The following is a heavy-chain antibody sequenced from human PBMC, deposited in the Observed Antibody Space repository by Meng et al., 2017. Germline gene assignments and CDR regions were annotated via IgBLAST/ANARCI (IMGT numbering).Heavy chain of an antibody. CDR2: INAGNANT. Sequence: QGPRVQGGGEVKKPGASVKVSCKASGYTFTSYSMHWVRQAPGQRLEWMGWINAGNANTKYSQKFQDRVTITMDTSASTAYMELSSLRSEDTAMYYCAREPGSSGWNSFDSWGQGTLVTVSS. V-gene: IGHV1-3*01. J-gene: IGHJ4*02. CDR1: GYTFTSYS. CDR3: AREPGSSGWNSFDS. D-gene: IGHD6-19*01.